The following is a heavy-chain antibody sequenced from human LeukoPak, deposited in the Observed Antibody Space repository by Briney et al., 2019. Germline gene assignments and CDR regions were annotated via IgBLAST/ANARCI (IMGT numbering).Heavy chain of an antibody. V-gene: IGHV3-74*01. Sequence: GGSLRLSCAASGFTFSSYWMHWVRQAPGKGLVWISRIKSDGSTNYADSVKGRFTISRDNAKNTLSLQMNSLRAEDTGVYYCARAPSEIGGYYPEYFRHWGQGTLVTVSS. CDR3: ARAPSEIGGYYPEYFRH. CDR1: GFTFSSYW. J-gene: IGHJ1*01. D-gene: IGHD3-22*01. CDR2: IKSDGST.